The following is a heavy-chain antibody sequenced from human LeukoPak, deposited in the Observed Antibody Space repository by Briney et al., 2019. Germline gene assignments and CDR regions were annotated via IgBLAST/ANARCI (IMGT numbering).Heavy chain of an antibody. D-gene: IGHD3-22*01. J-gene: IGHJ6*02. CDR1: GGSFSGYY. CDR3: ARDLQSGSGYRAYYYYGMDV. V-gene: IGHV4-34*01. Sequence: SETLSLTCAVYGGSFSGYYWSWIRQPPGKGLEWIGEINHSGSTNYNPSLKSRVTISVDTSKNQFSLKLSSVTAADTAVYYCARDLQSGSGYRAYYYYGMDVWGQGTTVTVSS. CDR2: INHSGST.